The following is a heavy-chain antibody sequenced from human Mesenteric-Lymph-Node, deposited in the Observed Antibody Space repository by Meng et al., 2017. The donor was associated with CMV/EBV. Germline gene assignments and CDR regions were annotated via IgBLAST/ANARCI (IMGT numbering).Heavy chain of an antibody. CDR1: RSTFSRSW. CDR3: PRVRIDTDYDFWSDYYFFEY. J-gene: IGHJ4*02. Sequence: GGLLRPSCAASRSTFSRSWLSWVRQAPGKGLEWVAHIKQDGSEKYYVDPVKGRFTISRDNAKNSLYLQMNSLGAEDTAVYYCPRVRIDTDYDFWSDYYFFEYWGQGTLVTVSS. V-gene: IGHV3-7*01. CDR2: IKQDGSEK. D-gene: IGHD3-3*01.